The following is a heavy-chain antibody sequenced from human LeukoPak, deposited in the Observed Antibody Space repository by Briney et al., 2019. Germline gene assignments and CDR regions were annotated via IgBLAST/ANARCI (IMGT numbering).Heavy chain of an antibody. CDR1: GFTFSSYA. CDR3: ARGAGSSPRIYFDY. V-gene: IGHV3-48*03. Sequence: PGGSLRLSCAASGFTFSSYAMSWVRQAPGKGLEWVSYISSSGSTIYYADSVKGRFTISRDNAKNSLYLQMNSLRAEDTAVYYCARGAGSSPRIYFDYWGQGTLVTVSS. D-gene: IGHD6-6*01. CDR2: ISSSGSTI. J-gene: IGHJ4*02.